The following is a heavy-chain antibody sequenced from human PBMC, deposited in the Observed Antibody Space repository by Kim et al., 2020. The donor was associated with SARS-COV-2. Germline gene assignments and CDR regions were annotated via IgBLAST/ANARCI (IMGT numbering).Heavy chain of an antibody. CDR2: FDPEDGET. CDR1: GYTLTELS. J-gene: IGHJ5*02. Sequence: ASVKVSCKVSGYTLTELSMHWVRQAPGKGLEWMGGFDPEDGETIYAQKFQGRVTMTEDTSTDTAYMELSSLRSEDTAVYYCATSWRSGYYLDWFDPWGQGTLVTVSS. D-gene: IGHD3-3*01. CDR3: ATSWRSGYYLDWFDP. V-gene: IGHV1-24*01.